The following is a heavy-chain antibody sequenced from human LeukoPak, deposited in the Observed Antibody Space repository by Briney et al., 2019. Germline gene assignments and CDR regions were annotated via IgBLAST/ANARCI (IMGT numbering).Heavy chain of an antibody. V-gene: IGHV1-69*05. CDR1: GGTFSSYA. CDR3: ASYDIVLMVYAYEYFQH. D-gene: IGHD2-8*01. CDR2: IIPIFGTA. Sequence: SVKVSCKASGGTFSSYAISWVRQASGQGLEWMGRIIPIFGTANYAQKFQGRVTITTDESTSTAYMELSSLRSEDTAVYYCASYDIVLMVYAYEYFQHWGQGTLVTVSS. J-gene: IGHJ1*01.